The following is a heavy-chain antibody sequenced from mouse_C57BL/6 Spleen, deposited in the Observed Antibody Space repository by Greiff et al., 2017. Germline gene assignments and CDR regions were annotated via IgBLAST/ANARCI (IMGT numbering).Heavy chain of an antibody. CDR3: ARAYYSNQQGFAC. Sequence: QVQLQQPGAELVKPGASVKLSCKASGYTFTSYCMHWVKQRPGQGLEWIGMIHPNSGSTNYNEKFKSKATLTVDKSSSTAYMQLSSLTSEDSAVYYCARAYYSNQQGFACWGQGTLVTVSA. D-gene: IGHD2-5*01. J-gene: IGHJ3*01. CDR1: GYTFTSYC. V-gene: IGHV1-64*01. CDR2: IHPNSGST.